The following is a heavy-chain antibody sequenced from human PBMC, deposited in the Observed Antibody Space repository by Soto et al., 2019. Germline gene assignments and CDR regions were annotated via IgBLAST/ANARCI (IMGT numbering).Heavy chain of an antibody. V-gene: IGHV3-7*01. CDR3: VRAMTTVKYYYYGMDV. CDR2: IKQDGSEK. J-gene: IGHJ6*02. Sequence: GGSLRLSCAASGFTFSSYWMSWVRQAPGKGLEWVANIKQDGSEKYYVDSVKGRFTISRDNAKNSLYLQMNSLRAEDTAVYYCVRAMTTVKYYYYGMDVWGQGTTVTVSS. D-gene: IGHD4-4*01. CDR1: GFTFSSYW.